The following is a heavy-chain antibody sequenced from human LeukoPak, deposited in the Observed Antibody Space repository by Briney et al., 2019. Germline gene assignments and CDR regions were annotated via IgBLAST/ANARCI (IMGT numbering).Heavy chain of an antibody. V-gene: IGHV3-48*01. J-gene: IGHJ4*02. CDR1: GFTFSSYS. CDR3: AKDGAVAGTTPYYFDY. CDR2: ISSSSSTI. D-gene: IGHD6-19*01. Sequence: GGSLRLSCAASGFTFSSYSMNWVRQAPGKGLEWVSYISSSSSTIYYADSVKGRFTISRDNAKNSLYLQMNSLRAEDTALYYCAKDGAVAGTTPYYFDYWGQGTLVTVSS.